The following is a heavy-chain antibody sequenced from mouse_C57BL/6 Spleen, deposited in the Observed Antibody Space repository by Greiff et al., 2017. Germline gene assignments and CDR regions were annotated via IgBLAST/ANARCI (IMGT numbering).Heavy chain of an antibody. J-gene: IGHJ3*01. D-gene: IGHD2-13*01. Sequence: VQLVESGPGLVQPSQSLSITCTVSGFSLTSYGVHWVRQSPGKGLEWLGVIWSGGSTDYNAAFISRLSISKDNSKSQVFFKMNSLQADDTAIYYCARGDVDFFFAYWGQGTLVTVSA. CDR3: ARGDVDFFFAY. CDR1: GFSLTSYG. V-gene: IGHV2-2*01. CDR2: IWSGGST.